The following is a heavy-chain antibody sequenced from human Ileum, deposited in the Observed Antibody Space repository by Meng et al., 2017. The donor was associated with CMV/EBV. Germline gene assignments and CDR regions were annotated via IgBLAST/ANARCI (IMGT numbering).Heavy chain of an antibody. CDR3: ATRGVNETSGDFYFDS. J-gene: IGHJ4*02. V-gene: IGHV1-2*02. CDR1: GFTFSDYY. Sequence: QVPVGRSGAEMKQPGASVKVSCTTSGFTFSDYYIHWVRQAPGQGLEWMGWVNPNSGGTNYAQKFEGRVTLTRDTFVSTAYLELSRLRSDDTAIYYCATRGVNETSGDFYFDSWGQGTLVTVSS. D-gene: IGHD4-17*01. CDR2: VNPNSGGT.